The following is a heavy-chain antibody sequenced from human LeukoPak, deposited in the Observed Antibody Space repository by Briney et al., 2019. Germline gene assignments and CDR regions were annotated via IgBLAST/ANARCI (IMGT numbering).Heavy chain of an antibody. J-gene: IGHJ4*02. CDR3: ARDFNNDYGDYGLYPLHDY. Sequence: ASVKVSCKASGYTFTTFGISWVRQAPGQGLEWMGWISAYNGNTNYAQKLQGRVTMTTDTSTSTAYMELRSLRSDDTAVYYCARDFNNDYGDYGLYPLHDYWGQGTLVTVSS. CDR2: ISAYNGNT. V-gene: IGHV1-18*01. CDR1: GYTFTTFG. D-gene: IGHD4-17*01.